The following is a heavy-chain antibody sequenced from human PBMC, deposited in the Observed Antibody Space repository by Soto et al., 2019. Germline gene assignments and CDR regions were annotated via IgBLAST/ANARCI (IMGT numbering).Heavy chain of an antibody. J-gene: IGHJ5*02. CDR2: INHSGST. CDR3: ARDLFTSYIFVMPGATSWFDP. D-gene: IGHD3-16*01. V-gene: IGHV4-34*01. CDR1: GGSFSGYY. Sequence: SETLSLTCAVYGGSFSGYYWSWIRQPPGKGLEWIGEINHSGSTNYNPPSKSPVTISVDTSKNPFSLKLSSVTAADTAVYYCARDLFTSYIFVMPGATSWFDPRCPGTLVTVSS.